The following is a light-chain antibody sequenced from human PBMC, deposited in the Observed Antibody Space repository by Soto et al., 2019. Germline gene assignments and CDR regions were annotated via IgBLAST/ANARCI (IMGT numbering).Light chain of an antibody. J-gene: IGLJ1*01. CDR1: SSDIGGYNY. Sequence: QSALTQPASVSGSPGQSTTISCTGTSSDIGGYNYVSWYQQLPGEAPKLIIYDVSDRPSGVSTRFSGSKSGNTASLTISGLQAEDEGDYYSSSFTSRHTYVFGTGTKLTVL. CDR3: SSFTSRHTYV. V-gene: IGLV2-14*01. CDR2: DVS.